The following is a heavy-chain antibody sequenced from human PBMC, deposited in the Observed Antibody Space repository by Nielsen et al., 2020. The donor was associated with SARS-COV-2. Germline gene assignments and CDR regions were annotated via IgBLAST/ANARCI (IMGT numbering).Heavy chain of an antibody. CDR2: IYYTGST. CDR1: GGSISSGGYY. CDR3: ARDHTRDEITIFGVIKTHYGMDV. D-gene: IGHD3-3*01. J-gene: IGHJ6*02. V-gene: IGHV4-31*03. Sequence: SETLSLTCTVSGGSISSGGYYWSWIRQHPGKGLEWIGYIYYTGSTYYNPSLKSRVTISVDTSKNQFSLKLSSETAADTAVYYCARDHTRDEITIFGVIKTHYGMDVWGQGTTVTVSS.